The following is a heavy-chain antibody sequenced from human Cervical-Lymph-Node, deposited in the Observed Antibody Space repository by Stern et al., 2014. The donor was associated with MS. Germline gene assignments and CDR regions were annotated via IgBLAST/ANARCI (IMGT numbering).Heavy chain of an antibody. V-gene: IGHV1-46*01. CDR1: GYTFTNYY. Sequence: VQLVESGPEVKKPGASVMVSCKTSGYTFTNYYIHWVRQAPGQGLEWMGIINPNGSVTASAQKIQGRLTMTRDTSTNTVYMRRIPLTSEDTAMYSCPRAVGGVGREWGQGPLVFVSS. J-gene: IGHJ4*02. CDR3: PRAVGGVGRE. D-gene: IGHD3-16*01. CDR2: INPNGSVT.